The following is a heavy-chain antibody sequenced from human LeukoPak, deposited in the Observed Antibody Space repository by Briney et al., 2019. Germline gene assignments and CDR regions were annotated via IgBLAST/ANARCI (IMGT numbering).Heavy chain of an antibody. D-gene: IGHD1/OR15-1a*01. CDR2: IYYSVST. V-gene: IGHV4-31*03. CDR3: AGVTGRTYYYYYMDV. Sequence: SQTLSHTCTVSGGSISSGGYYWSWIRQHPGKGLEWIGYIYYSVSTYYNPSLKSRVTISVDTSKNHFSLKLSSVTAADTAVYYCAGVTGRTYYYYYMDVWGKGTTVTVSS. CDR1: GGSISSGGYY. J-gene: IGHJ6*03.